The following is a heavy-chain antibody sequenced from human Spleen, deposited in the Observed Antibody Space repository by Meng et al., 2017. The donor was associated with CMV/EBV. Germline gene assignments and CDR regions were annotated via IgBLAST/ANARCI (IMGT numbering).Heavy chain of an antibody. J-gene: IGHJ3*02. CDR2: INSDGSDT. CDR3: TRDRPYCAGDCFDAFDI. V-gene: IGHV3-74*01. Sequence: GESLKISCAASGFSFSTYWMYWVRQAPGRGLVWVSRINSDGSDTNYPDSVKGRFTISRDNAKNTLYLQMNSLRAEDTAVYYCTRDRPYCAGDCFDAFDIWGQGTMVTVSS. CDR1: GFSFSTYW. D-gene: IGHD2-21*01.